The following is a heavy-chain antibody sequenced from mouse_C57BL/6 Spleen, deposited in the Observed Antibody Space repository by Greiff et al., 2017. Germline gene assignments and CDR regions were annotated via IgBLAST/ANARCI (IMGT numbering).Heavy chain of an antibody. J-gene: IGHJ4*01. Sequence: VQLQESGAELARPGASVKMSCKASGYTFTSYTMHWVKQRPGQGLEWIGYINPSSGYTKYNQKFKDKATLTADKSSSTAYMQLSSLSSEDSAVYYYARTCGSSYYYAMDYWGQGTSVTVSS. CDR2: INPSSGYT. V-gene: IGHV1-4*01. CDR3: ARTCGSSYYYAMDY. CDR1: GYTFTSYT. D-gene: IGHD1-1*01.